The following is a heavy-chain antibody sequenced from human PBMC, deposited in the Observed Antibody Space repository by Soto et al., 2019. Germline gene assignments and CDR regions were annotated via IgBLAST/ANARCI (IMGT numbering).Heavy chain of an antibody. CDR2: INSDGSST. J-gene: IGHJ4*02. D-gene: IGHD4-17*01. V-gene: IGHV3-74*01. CDR3: AREGTDYGDPFDY. CDR1: GFTFSSYW. Sequence: EVQLVESGGGLVQPGGSLRLSCAASGFTFSSYWMHWVRQAPGKGLVCVSRINSDGSSTSYADSVKGRFTISRANAKNTLYLQMNSLRAEDTAVYYCAREGTDYGDPFDYWGQGTLVTVSS.